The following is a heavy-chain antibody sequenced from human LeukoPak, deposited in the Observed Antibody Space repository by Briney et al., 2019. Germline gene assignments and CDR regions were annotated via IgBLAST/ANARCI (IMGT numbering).Heavy chain of an antibody. CDR3: AREAEGDYGDYVLP. CDR2: ISGSGGST. J-gene: IGHJ4*02. V-gene: IGHV3-23*01. CDR1: GFTFSSYA. Sequence: TGGSLRLSCAASGFTFSSYAMSWVRQAPGKGLEWVSAISGSGGSTYYADSVKGRFTISRDNAKNSLYLQMNSLRAEDTAVYYCAREAEGDYGDYVLPWGQGTLVTVSS. D-gene: IGHD4-17*01.